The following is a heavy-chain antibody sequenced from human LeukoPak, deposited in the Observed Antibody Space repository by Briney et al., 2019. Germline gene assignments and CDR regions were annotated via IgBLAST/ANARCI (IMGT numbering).Heavy chain of an antibody. CDR3: ARGGGYSGYVRFDY. CDR1: GYTFTGYY. Sequence: GASVKVSCKSSGYTFTGYYMHWVRQAPGQGLGWMGWINPNSGGTNYAQKFQGRVTMTRDTSISTAYMELSRLRSDDTAVYYCARGGGYSGYVRFDYWGQGTLVTVSS. CDR2: INPNSGGT. D-gene: IGHD5-12*01. J-gene: IGHJ4*02. V-gene: IGHV1-2*02.